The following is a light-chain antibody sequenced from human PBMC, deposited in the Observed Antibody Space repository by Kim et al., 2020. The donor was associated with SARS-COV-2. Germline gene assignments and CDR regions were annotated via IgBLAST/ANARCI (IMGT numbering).Light chain of an antibody. Sequence: SYELTQPPSVSVSPGQTASITCSGDKLGDKYACWYQQKPGQSPVLVIYQDSKRPSGIPERFSGSNSGNTATLTISGTQAMDEADYYCQAWDSSNVFGGGTQLTVL. CDR3: QAWDSSNV. J-gene: IGLJ2*01. CDR1: KLGDKY. CDR2: QDS. V-gene: IGLV3-1*01.